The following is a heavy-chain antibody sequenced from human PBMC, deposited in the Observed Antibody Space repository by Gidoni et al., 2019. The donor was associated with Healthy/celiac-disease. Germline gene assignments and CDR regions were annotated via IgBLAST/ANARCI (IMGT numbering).Heavy chain of an antibody. J-gene: IGHJ4*02. Sequence: EVQLVESGGGLVKPGRSLRLSCTASGFTFGDYAMSWFRQAPGKGLEWVVFIRSKAYGGTTEYAASVKGRFTISRDDSKSIAYLQMNSLKTEDTAVYYCTRVVVVAASDYWGQGTLVTVSS. D-gene: IGHD2-15*01. CDR3: TRVVVVAASDY. CDR2: IRSKAYGGTT. CDR1: GFTFGDYA. V-gene: IGHV3-49*05.